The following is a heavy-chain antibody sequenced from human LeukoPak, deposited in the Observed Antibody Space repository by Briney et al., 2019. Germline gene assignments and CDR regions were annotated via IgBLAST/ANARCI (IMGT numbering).Heavy chain of an antibody. Sequence: SSVKVSCKASGYTFTSYDINWVRQATGQGLEWMGWMNPNSGNTGYAQKFQGRVTMTRNTSISTAYMELSSLRSEDTAVYYCARGQWFGELLYYWGQGTLVTVS. CDR3: ARGQWFGELLYY. CDR1: GYTFTSYD. V-gene: IGHV1-8*01. CDR2: MNPNSGNT. D-gene: IGHD3-10*01. J-gene: IGHJ4*02.